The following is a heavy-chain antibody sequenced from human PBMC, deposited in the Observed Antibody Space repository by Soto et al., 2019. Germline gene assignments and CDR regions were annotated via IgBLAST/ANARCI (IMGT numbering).Heavy chain of an antibody. CDR3: AAHLVIVPAAIRETR. D-gene: IGHD2-2*02. V-gene: IGHV4-34*01. Sequence: QVQLQQLGAGLLKPSETLSLTCTVYGGSFSGSYWSWIRQPPGKGLEWIGEITHTGSTYYNPSLKSRVTISLDTSKNQFSLEVRSVTAADTAVYYCAAHLVIVPAAIRETRWGQGALVTVSS. CDR2: ITHTGST. J-gene: IGHJ4*02. CDR1: GGSFSGSY.